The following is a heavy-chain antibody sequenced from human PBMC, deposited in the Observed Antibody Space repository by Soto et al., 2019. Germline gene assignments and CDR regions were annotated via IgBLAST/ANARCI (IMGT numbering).Heavy chain of an antibody. CDR2: ISWDGGIT. CDR3: AKDSYDILTGQKRYFDS. CDR1: GFTFNAYT. Sequence: GGSLRLSCAASGFTFNAYTMHWVRQAPGKGLEWVSLISWDGGITYYGDSVKGRFTVSRDNSDNSLYLQMTSLRSDDTAFYYCAKDSYDILTGQKRYFDSWGQGTLVTVSS. D-gene: IGHD3-9*01. J-gene: IGHJ4*02. V-gene: IGHV3-43*01.